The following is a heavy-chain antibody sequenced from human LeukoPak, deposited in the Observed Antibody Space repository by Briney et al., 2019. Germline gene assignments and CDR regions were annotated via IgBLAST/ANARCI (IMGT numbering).Heavy chain of an antibody. Sequence: PGGSLRLSCAASGFTFDDYGMSWVRQAPGEGLEWVSGINWNGGSTGYADSVKGRFTISRDNAKNSLYLQMNSLRAEDTALYYCARDLRHPDAFDIWGQGTMVTVSS. V-gene: IGHV3-20*04. J-gene: IGHJ3*02. CDR3: ARDLRHPDAFDI. CDR1: GFTFDDYG. D-gene: IGHD6-25*01. CDR2: INWNGGST.